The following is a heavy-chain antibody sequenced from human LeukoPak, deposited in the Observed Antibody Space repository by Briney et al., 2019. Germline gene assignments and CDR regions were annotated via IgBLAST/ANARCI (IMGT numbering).Heavy chain of an antibody. CDR1: GYTFTGYY. Sequence: ASVKVSCKASGYTFTGYYIHWVRQAPGQGLEWMGWINPNSGGTNYAQKFQGRVTMTRDTSISTAYMELSRLRSDDTAVYYCAREDCGGDCYKHFDYWGQGTLVTVSS. V-gene: IGHV1-2*02. CDR2: INPNSGGT. J-gene: IGHJ4*02. D-gene: IGHD2-21*02. CDR3: AREDCGGDCYKHFDY.